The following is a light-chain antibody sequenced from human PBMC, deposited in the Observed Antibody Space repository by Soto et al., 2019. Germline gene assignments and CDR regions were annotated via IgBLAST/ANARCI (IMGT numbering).Light chain of an antibody. J-gene: IGLJ1*01. V-gene: IGLV2-14*01. CDR3: SSYTISSTPSV. CDR2: EVS. Sequence: QSVPTQPASVSGSPGQSITISCTGTSTDVGGYNYVSWYQQHPGKAPKLMIYEVSNRPSGVSNRFSGSKSGNTASLTISWLQAEDEADYYCSSYTISSTPSVFGTGTKVTVL. CDR1: STDVGGYNY.